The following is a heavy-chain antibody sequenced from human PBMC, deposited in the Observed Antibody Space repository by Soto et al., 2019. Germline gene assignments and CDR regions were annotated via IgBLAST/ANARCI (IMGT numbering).Heavy chain of an antibody. CDR2: VYTSGST. CDR1: GDSISRYY. CDR3: ARGYYGSAHMYYFDY. J-gene: IGHJ4*02. V-gene: IGHV4-4*07. Sequence: SETLSLTCTVSGDSISRYYWSRIRQPAGKGLEWIGRVYTSGSTNYNPSLKSRVTMSVDTSKNQFSLKLSSVTAADTAVYYCARGYYGSAHMYYFDYWGLGTLVTVSS. D-gene: IGHD3-10*01.